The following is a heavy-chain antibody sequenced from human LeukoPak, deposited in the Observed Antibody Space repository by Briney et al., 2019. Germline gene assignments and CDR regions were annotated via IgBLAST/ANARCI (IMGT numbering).Heavy chain of an antibody. CDR2: ITSNGGST. V-gene: IGHV3-64*01. Sequence: GGSLRLSCAASGFTFSSYAMHWVRQAPGKGLEYVSAITSNGGSTYYANSVKGRFTISRDNSKNTLYLQMGSLRAEDMAVYYCARGSSGKYDYWGQGTLVTVSS. CDR3: ARGSSGKYDY. D-gene: IGHD3-10*01. CDR1: GFTFSSYA. J-gene: IGHJ4*02.